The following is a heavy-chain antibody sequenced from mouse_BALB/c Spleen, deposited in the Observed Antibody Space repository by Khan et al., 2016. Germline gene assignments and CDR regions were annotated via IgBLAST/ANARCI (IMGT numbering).Heavy chain of an antibody. Sequence: QVQLQQPGAELMKPGASVKISCKATGYTFSSYWIEWVKQRPGHGLEWIGEILPGSGSNNYNEKFKGKATFTADTSSNTAYMQLSSLTSEDSAVNYCARGYYRVDYWGQGTTLTVSS. V-gene: IGHV1-9*01. D-gene: IGHD1-1*01. CDR1: GYTFSSYW. CDR3: ARGYYRVDY. J-gene: IGHJ2*01. CDR2: ILPGSGSN.